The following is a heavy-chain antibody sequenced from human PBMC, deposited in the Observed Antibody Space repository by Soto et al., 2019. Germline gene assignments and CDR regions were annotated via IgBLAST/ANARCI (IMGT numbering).Heavy chain of an antibody. CDR2: LYDVDGS. J-gene: IGHJ3*01. CDR3: ATWHEREHAYDV. CDR1: GLTISGKKY. D-gene: IGHD1-1*01. V-gene: IGHV3-53*01. Sequence: DVQLVESGGGLIQPGESLGRSCAAFGLTISGKKYVAWVRQAPGKGLEWVSGLYDVDGSFYADSVRGRFTTSSDSSKTTVYLQTNDLRPDDTAVYYCATWHEREHAYDVWGQGTTVTVSS.